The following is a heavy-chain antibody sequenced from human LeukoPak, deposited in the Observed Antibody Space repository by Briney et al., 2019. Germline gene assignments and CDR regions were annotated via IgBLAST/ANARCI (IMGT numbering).Heavy chain of an antibody. D-gene: IGHD3-9*01. CDR3: ARGPGDSFGFDY. CDR2: IYHTGRI. J-gene: IGHJ4*02. Sequence: SETLSLTCSASGGSITSGGYYWTWIRQHPEKGLEWIGYIYHTGRIRYNPSLESRVSMSIDTSKNQFSLNLNSVTAADTAVYYCARGPGDSFGFDYWGRGTLVTVSS. V-gene: IGHV4-31*03. CDR1: GGSITSGGYY.